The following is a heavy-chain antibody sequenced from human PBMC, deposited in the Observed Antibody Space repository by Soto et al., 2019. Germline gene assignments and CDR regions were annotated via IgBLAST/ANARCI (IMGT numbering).Heavy chain of an antibody. J-gene: IGHJ5*02. CDR1: GYTFTSYA. CDR2: INAGNGNT. Sequence: QVQLVQSGAEVKKPGASVKVSCKASGYTFTSYAMHWVRQAPGQSLEWMGWINAGNGNTKYSQKFQGRVTITRNTSVSTAYMALSSLRSEDTAVDYWAREELSGTWGQGTLVTVSS. V-gene: IGHV1-3*01. D-gene: IGHD1-20*01. CDR3: AREELSGT.